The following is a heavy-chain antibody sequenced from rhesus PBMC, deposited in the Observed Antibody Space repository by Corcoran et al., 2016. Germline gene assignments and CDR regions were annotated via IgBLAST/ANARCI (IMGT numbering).Heavy chain of an antibody. V-gene: IGHV3S42*01. J-gene: IGHJ6*01. Sequence: EVQLVESGGGLAKLGGSRRLSCAASGCTFSGYWMIWVRQSPGKGLEWISVINGGGSNTYYADSVKGRFTISRDNSKNTLALQMNSLRVEDTAVYYCAKEGGSWSRGYGLDSWGQGVVVTVSS. CDR3: AKEGGSWSRGYGLDS. CDR1: GCTFSGYW. CDR2: INGGGSNT. D-gene: IGHD6-13*01.